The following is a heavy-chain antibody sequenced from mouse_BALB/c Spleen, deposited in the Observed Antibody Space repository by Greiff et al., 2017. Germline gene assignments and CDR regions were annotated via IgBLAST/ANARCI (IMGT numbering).Heavy chain of an antibody. Sequence: QVQLQQSGAELAKPGASVKMSCKASGYTFTSYWMHWVKQRPGQGLEWIGYINPSTGYTEYNQKFKDKATLTADKSSSTAYMQLSSLTSEDSAVYYCARYWFAYWGQGTLVTVSA. J-gene: IGHJ3*01. CDR1: GYTFTSYW. CDR3: ARYWFAY. V-gene: IGHV1-7*01. CDR2: INPSTGYT.